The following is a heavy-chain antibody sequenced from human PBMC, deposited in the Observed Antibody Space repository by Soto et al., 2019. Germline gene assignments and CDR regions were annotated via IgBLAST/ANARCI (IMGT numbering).Heavy chain of an antibody. Sequence: QVQLQQWGAGLLKPSETLSLTCAVYGGSFSGYYWSWIRQPPGKGLEWIGEINHSGSTNYNPSLKSRVTISVDTSKSQFSLKLSSVTAADTAVYYCARGGQGGATKSHFDYWGQGTLVTVSS. CDR2: INHSGST. CDR1: GGSFSGYY. J-gene: IGHJ4*02. CDR3: ARGGQGGATKSHFDY. D-gene: IGHD5-12*01. V-gene: IGHV4-34*01.